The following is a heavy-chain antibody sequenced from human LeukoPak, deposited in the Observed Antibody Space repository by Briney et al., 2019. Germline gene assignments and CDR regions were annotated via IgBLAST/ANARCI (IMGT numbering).Heavy chain of an antibody. D-gene: IGHD2-15*01. CDR1: GFTFSSYA. CDR2: ISSSSSTI. V-gene: IGHV3-48*02. Sequence: GGSLRLSCAASGFTFSSYAMNWVRQALGKGLEWVSYISSSSSTIYYADSVKGRFTISRDNAKNSLYLQMNGLRDDDTAVYYCARRAAGKPFDIWGQGTVVTVSS. J-gene: IGHJ3*02. CDR3: ARRAAGKPFDI.